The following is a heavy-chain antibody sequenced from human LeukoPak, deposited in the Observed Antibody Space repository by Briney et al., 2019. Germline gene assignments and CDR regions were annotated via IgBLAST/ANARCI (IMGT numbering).Heavy chain of an antibody. CDR3: AINARITMVRGAFFDY. CDR2: ISGSGGST. V-gene: IGHV3-23*01. J-gene: IGHJ4*02. CDR1: GFTFSSYA. D-gene: IGHD3-10*01. Sequence: GGSLRLSCAASGFTFSSYATSWVRQAPGKGLEWVSAISGSGGSTYYADSVKGRFTISRDNSKNTLYLQMNSLRAEDTAVYYCAINARITMVRGAFFDYWGQGTLVTVSS.